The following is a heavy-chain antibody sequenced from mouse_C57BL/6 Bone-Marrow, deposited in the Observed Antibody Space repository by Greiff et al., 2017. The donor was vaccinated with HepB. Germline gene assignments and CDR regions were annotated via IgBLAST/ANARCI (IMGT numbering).Heavy chain of an antibody. CDR1: GYTFTSYW. J-gene: IGHJ4*01. V-gene: IGHV1-52*01. CDR2: IDPSDSET. CDR3: ARRSRYAMDY. Sequence: QVQLQQPGAELVRPGSSVKLSCKASGYTFTSYWMHWVKKRPIQGLEWIGNIDPSDSETHYNQKFKDKATLTVDKSSSTAYMQLSSLTSEDSAVYYCARRSRYAMDYWGQGTSVTVSS.